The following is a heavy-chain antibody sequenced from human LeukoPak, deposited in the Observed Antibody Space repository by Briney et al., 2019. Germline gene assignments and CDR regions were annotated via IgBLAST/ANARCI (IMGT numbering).Heavy chain of an antibody. CDR2: ISFDGNNK. CDR1: GFTFSSYA. Sequence: GRSLRLSCAASGFTFSSYAIRWVRQGPGKGLEWVAVISFDGNNKYYADSVKGRFTISRDNSKNTLSLQMNSLRPEDTAVYYCARDRGVATMDYWGQGTLVTVSS. J-gene: IGHJ4*02. CDR3: ARDRGVATMDY. V-gene: IGHV3-30*14. D-gene: IGHD5-12*01.